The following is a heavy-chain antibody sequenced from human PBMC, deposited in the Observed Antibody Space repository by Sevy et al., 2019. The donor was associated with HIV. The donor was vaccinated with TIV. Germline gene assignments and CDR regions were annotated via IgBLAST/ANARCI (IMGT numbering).Heavy chain of an antibody. CDR3: ARALGYSSGWYDYFDN. J-gene: IGHJ4*02. D-gene: IGHD6-19*01. Sequence: ASVKVSCKASGYTFTSYDVYWLRQVTGQGLEWMGWMNPNSGNTGYAEKFQGRVTMTRNTSISTAYMELSSLRSEDTAVFYCARALGYSSGWYDYFDNWGQGTLVTVSS. CDR2: MNPNSGNT. CDR1: GYTFTSYD. V-gene: IGHV1-8*01.